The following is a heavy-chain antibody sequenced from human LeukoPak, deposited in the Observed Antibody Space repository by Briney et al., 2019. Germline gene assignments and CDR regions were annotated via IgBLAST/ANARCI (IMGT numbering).Heavy chain of an antibody. Sequence: PSETLSLTCTVSGGSISSYYLSWIRQPPGKGLEWIGYIYYSGSTNYNPSLKSRGTISVDTSKNQFSLKLSSVTAADTAVYYCARTGYDYYYMVVWGKGTTVIVS. CDR1: GGSISSYY. J-gene: IGHJ6*03. D-gene: IGHD1-14*01. CDR2: IYYSGST. CDR3: ARTGYDYYYMVV. V-gene: IGHV4-59*01.